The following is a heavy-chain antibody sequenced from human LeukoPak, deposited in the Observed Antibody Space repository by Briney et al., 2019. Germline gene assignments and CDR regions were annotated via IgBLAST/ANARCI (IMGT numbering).Heavy chain of an antibody. CDR1: GFSFSRYG. V-gene: IGHV3-23*01. CDR2: ISGSGTNI. CDR3: TAFGWLQLREGYYFDY. D-gene: IGHD5-12*01. J-gene: IGHJ4*02. Sequence: PGGSLRLSCPASGFSFSRYGMSWVRQAPGKGLEWVSAISGSGTNIYYADSVKGRFTISRDNSGNTLYLQMNSLRDDDTAVYYCTAFGWLQLREGYYFDYWGQGTLVTVSS.